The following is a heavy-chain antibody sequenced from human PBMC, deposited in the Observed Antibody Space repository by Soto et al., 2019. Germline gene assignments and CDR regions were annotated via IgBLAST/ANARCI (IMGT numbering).Heavy chain of an antibody. D-gene: IGHD2-15*01. V-gene: IGHV3-48*03. CDR2: ISSSGSTI. CDR3: ARGIVVVVDAIYRSNWLDP. Sequence: GGSLRLSCAASGFTFSSYEMNWVRQAPGKGLEWVSYISSSGSTIYYADSVKGRFTISRDNAKNSLYLQMNSLRAEDTAVYYCARGIVVVVDAIYRSNWLDPCGQGPLVTVYS. J-gene: IGHJ5*02. CDR1: GFTFSSYE.